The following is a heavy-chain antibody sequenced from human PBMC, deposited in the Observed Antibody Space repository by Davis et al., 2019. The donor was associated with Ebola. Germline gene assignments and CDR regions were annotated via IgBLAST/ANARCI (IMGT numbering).Heavy chain of an antibody. CDR1: GYTLNDYL. J-gene: IGHJ4*02. Sequence: ASVKVSCKASGYTLNDYLIHWVRQAPGQGLEWMGKIDPNSGGATYATYAQKFQGRVTLSWDTSISTAYMELSSLRSDDTAVYYCAREVASGYWGQGTLITVSS. CDR2: IDPNSGGATYA. V-gene: IGHV1-2*02. D-gene: IGHD5-12*01. CDR3: AREVASGY.